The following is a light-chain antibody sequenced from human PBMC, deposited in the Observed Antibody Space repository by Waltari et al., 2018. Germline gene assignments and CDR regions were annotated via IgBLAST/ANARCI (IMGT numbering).Light chain of an antibody. J-gene: IGKJ2*03. Sequence: EIVMTQSPATLSVSLGERATLFCRASQSVSSHLAWYQQKPGQAPRLLLFGASTRATGTPARFRGSGSGTEFTLTISSLQSEDFAVYYCQHYDNWLYSFGQGTKVEIK. CDR3: QHYDNWLYS. V-gene: IGKV3-15*01. CDR1: QSVSSH. CDR2: GAS.